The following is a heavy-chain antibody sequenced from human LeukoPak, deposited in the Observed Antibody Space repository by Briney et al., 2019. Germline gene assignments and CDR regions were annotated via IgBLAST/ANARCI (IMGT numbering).Heavy chain of an antibody. J-gene: IGHJ4*02. CDR1: GFTVSSNY. D-gene: IGHD3-10*01. Sequence: PGGSLRLSCAASGFTVSSNYMSWVRQAPGKGLEWVSVIYSGGSTYYADSVKGRFTISRDNAKNSLYLQMNSLRVEDTAVYYCARERGYGSGTFDYWGQGIQVTTSS. CDR3: ARERGYGSGTFDY. CDR2: IYSGGST. V-gene: IGHV3-53*01.